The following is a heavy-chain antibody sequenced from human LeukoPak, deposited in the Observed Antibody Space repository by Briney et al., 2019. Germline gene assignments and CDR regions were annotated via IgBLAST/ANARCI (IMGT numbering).Heavy chain of an antibody. Sequence: GGSLRLSCAASGFTFNIYDMYWVRQPPGKGLEWVSAIGLSGDTYYPDSVKGRFTISREDAKNSVYLQMNSLTAGDTAVYYCAREQWGTNLRGSIGFYDMDVWGQGTTVIVSS. D-gene: IGHD3-10*01. V-gene: IGHV3-13*01. CDR3: AREQWGTNLRGSIGFYDMDV. CDR2: IGLSGDT. J-gene: IGHJ6*02. CDR1: GFTFNIYD.